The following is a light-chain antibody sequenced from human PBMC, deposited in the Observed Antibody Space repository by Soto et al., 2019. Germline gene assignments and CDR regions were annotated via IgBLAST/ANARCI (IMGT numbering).Light chain of an antibody. V-gene: IGKV3-11*01. Sequence: NVLTQSPAILSLSPGDRATLSCRASQSIGSYLAWYQQKPGQAPRLLIYDASNMSTGIPARFSGSGSETEFTLTIDSLEPEDSAVYYCQHRNFWPLSFGPGTRVEIK. CDR3: QHRNFWPLS. J-gene: IGKJ3*01. CDR2: DAS. CDR1: QSIGSY.